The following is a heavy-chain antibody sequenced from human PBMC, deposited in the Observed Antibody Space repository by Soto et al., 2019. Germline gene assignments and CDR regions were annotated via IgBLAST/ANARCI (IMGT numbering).Heavy chain of an antibody. Sequence: WGGSGGTLSRGGYLGCWLRQQPGKGLEWIGYIYHSGSTYYNPSLKSRVTISVDRSKNQFSLKLSYVTAADTAVYYCARRLHRYSYGDPFATCGQAPIVT. CDR1: GGTLSRGGYL. V-gene: IGHV4-30-2*01. J-gene: IGHJ3*02. CDR3: ARRLHRYSYGDPFAT. D-gene: IGHD5-18*01. CDR2: IYHSGST.